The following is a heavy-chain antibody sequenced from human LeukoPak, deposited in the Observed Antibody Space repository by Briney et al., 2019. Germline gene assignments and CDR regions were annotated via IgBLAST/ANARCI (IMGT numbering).Heavy chain of an antibody. CDR3: ASPRVVVVMGAFDI. Sequence: GASVKVSCKASGYTFTSYDISWVRQAPGQGLEWMGGIIPIFGTANYAQKFQGRVTITTDESTSTAYMELSSLRSEDTAVYYCASPRVVVVMGAFDIWGQGTMVTVSS. V-gene: IGHV1-69*05. J-gene: IGHJ3*02. CDR1: GYTFTSYD. D-gene: IGHD2-21*01. CDR2: IIPIFGTA.